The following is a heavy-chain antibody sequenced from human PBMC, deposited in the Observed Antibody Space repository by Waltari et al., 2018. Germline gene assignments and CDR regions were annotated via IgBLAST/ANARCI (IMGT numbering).Heavy chain of an antibody. J-gene: IGHJ4*02. Sequence: QVQLQESGPGLVKPSETLSLTCTVSGGSISSYSWNWCRQPGGKGLEWIGRIRTSGGTDYSPSLKRRVTVSKATSKNQVSLRLTSVTAADSAMYYCASHDFSKSAVGYWGQGTLVTVSS. V-gene: IGHV4-4*07. CDR3: ASHDFSKSAVGY. D-gene: IGHD4-4*01. CDR2: IRTSGGT. CDR1: GGSISSYS.